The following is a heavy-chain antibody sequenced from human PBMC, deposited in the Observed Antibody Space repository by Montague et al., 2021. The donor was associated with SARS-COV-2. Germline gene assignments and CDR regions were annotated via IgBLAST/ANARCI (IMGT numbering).Heavy chain of an antibody. D-gene: IGHD3-22*01. V-gene: IGHV4-34*01. Sequence: SDTLSLTCAVYDGSFSDYSWTWIRQPPGKGLEWIGEINHRGSTNYNPSLKSRVTISADASKNQFSLKLTSVTAADTAVYYCARGRQHINMVVVVVTGGEYYFDFWGQGTLVAVSS. CDR3: ARGRQHINMVVVVVTGGEYYFDF. CDR1: DGSFSDYS. CDR2: INHRGST. J-gene: IGHJ4*02.